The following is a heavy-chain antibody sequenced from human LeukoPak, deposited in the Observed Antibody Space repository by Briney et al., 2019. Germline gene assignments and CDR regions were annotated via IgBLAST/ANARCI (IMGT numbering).Heavy chain of an antibody. CDR1: GFTFSNYW. Sequence: GGSLRLSCGASGFTFSNYWMHWVRQAPGKGLVWVSRINSDGSSIRYADSVKGRFTFSRDNAKNPLYLQMNSVRAEDTAVYYCARDASSSSYRGYFQHWGQGTLVTVSS. CDR2: INSDGSSI. CDR3: ARDASSSSYRGYFQH. J-gene: IGHJ1*01. V-gene: IGHV3-74*01. D-gene: IGHD6-13*01.